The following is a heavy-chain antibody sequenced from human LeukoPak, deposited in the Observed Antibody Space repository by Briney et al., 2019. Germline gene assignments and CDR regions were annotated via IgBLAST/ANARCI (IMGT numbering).Heavy chain of an antibody. J-gene: IGHJ4*02. D-gene: IGHD4-17*01. Sequence: GGSLRLSCAASGFTFSGKWMRWVRQAPGKGLVWVSRIKGDGSSTTYADSVKGRFTISRDNAKNTLHLQMDSLRAEDTAVYYCAKGPTVSKRGYFDDWGQGTLVTVSS. CDR2: IKGDGSST. V-gene: IGHV3-74*03. CDR1: GFTFSGKW. CDR3: AKGPTVSKRGYFDD.